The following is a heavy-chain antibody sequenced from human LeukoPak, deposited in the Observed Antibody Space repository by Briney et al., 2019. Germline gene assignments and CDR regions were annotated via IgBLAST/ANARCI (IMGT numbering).Heavy chain of an antibody. Sequence: TGGSLRLSCAGSGFNFGIYSMDWVRQAPGKGLEWVAYVSAGSTGIFYAASVKGRFSISRDNAQKSLYLQMNSLRAEDTAIYYCVRVKGGFGFVLWGRGTLVTVSS. J-gene: IGHJ4*02. CDR1: GFNFGIYS. V-gene: IGHV3-48*04. CDR2: VSAGSTGI. D-gene: IGHD3-16*01. CDR3: VRVKGGFGFVL.